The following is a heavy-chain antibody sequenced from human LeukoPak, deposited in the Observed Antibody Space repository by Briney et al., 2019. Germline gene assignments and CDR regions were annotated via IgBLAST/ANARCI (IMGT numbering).Heavy chain of an antibody. CDR1: GSTFSGYA. V-gene: IGHV3-23*01. Sequence: QPGGSLRLSCAASGSTFSGYAMSWVRQAPGKGLEWVSAISGSGGSTYYADSVKGRFTISRDNSKNTLYLQMNSLRAEDTAVYYCAKAKAGITMVRGVIIGILFDYWGQGTLVTVSS. J-gene: IGHJ4*02. D-gene: IGHD3-10*01. CDR3: AKAKAGITMVRGVIIGILFDY. CDR2: ISGSGGST.